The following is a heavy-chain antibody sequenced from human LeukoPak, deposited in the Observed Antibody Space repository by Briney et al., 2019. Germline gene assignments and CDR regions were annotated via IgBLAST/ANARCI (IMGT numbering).Heavy chain of an antibody. CDR3: AKASYSYGNDAFDI. CDR2: IRGGGAGA. J-gene: IGHJ3*02. V-gene: IGHV3-23*01. CDR1: GFTFSNFA. D-gene: IGHD5-18*01. Sequence: GGSLRLSCAASGFTFSNFAMRWVRQVPEKGLEWVSTIRGGGAGAHYADSVKGRFTISRDNSRNTLYVEMNSLKAEDTAVYFCAKASYSYGNDAFDIWGQGTKVTVSS.